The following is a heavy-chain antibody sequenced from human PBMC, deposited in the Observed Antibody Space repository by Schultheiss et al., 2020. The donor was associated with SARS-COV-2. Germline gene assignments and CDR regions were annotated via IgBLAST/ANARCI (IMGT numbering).Heavy chain of an antibody. CDR3: ARGGGSYSDY. CDR2: ISYSGST. CDR1: GDPIIGYY. J-gene: IGHJ4*02. D-gene: IGHD1-26*01. Sequence: SETLSLTCTVSGDPIIGYYWTWIRQPPGKGLEWIGYISYSGSTYFNPSLKSRVTISVDTSKNQFSLKLSSVTAADTAVYYCARGGGSYSDYWGQGTLVTVSS. V-gene: IGHV4-59*13.